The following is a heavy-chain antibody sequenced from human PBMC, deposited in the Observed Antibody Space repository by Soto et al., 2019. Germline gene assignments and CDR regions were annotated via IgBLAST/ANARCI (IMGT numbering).Heavy chain of an antibody. CDR2: ISSSGGSV. J-gene: IGHJ4*02. D-gene: IGHD2-2*01. CDR3: ARGRSINTNMDY. V-gene: IGHV3-21*01. Sequence: EVQLVASGGGLVKPGGSPRLSCAASGFTFSTYSMNWVRQAPGKGLEWISSISSSGGSVSYAESVKGRFTISRDNAKNSLYLQMDSLRAEDTAVYYCARGRSINTNMDYWGQGTLVTVSS. CDR1: GFTFSTYS.